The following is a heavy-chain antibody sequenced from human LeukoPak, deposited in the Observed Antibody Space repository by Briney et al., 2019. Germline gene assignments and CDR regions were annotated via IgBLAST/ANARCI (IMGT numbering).Heavy chain of an antibody. Sequence: KPSETLSLTCAVCGGSFSGYYWSWIRQPPGKGLEWIGEINHSGSTNYNPSLKSRVTISVDTSKNQFSLKLSSVTAADTAVYYCARSPLLITMVRGVIISPHYYFDYWGQGTLVTVSS. J-gene: IGHJ4*02. CDR3: ARSPLLITMVRGVIISPHYYFDY. V-gene: IGHV4-34*01. D-gene: IGHD3-10*01. CDR2: INHSGST. CDR1: GGSFSGYY.